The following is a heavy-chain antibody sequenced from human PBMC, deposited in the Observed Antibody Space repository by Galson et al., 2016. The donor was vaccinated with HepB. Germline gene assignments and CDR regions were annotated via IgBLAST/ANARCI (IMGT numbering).Heavy chain of an antibody. V-gene: IGHV3-30*04. J-gene: IGHJ2*01. CDR2: ISYDGSDK. D-gene: IGHD3-22*01. CDR1: GFTFNNYA. CDR3: ARVVDSGNFLNYYPDL. Sequence: SLRLSCAASGFTFNNYAMHWVRQAPGKGLEWVAVISYDGSDKYNADSVQGRFPISRDNSKNTLFLQMNSLRAEDTAVYYCARVVDSGNFLNYYPDLCGRCTLVTVSS.